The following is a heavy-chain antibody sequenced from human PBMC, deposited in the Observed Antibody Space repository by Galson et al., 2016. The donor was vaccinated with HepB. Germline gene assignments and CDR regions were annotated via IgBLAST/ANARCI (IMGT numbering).Heavy chain of an antibody. J-gene: IGHJ5*02. V-gene: IGHV6-1*01. D-gene: IGHD3-10*01. CDR2: TYYRSKWCN. Sequence: CAISGDSVSSKSVAWNWIRQSPSRGLEWLGRTYYRSKWCNDYALSVKSRITINADTSKNQFSLQLNSVTPEDTAVYYCPRGVDTYGSIWFDPWGQGTLVTVS. CDR3: PRGVDTYGSIWFDP. CDR1: GDSVSSKSVA.